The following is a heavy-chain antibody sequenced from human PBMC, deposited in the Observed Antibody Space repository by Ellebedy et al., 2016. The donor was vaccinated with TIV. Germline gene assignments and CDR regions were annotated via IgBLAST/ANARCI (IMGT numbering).Heavy chain of an antibody. V-gene: IGHV3-23*01. Sequence: GESLKISCAASGFTFSNYAMSWVRRSPGKGLDWVSLISGNGEYTYYADSVKGRFTISRDNAKNTLYLQINSLRAEDTAIYYCVRGGLPAAGDYWGQGTLVTVSS. CDR1: GFTFSNYA. D-gene: IGHD6-13*01. CDR2: ISGNGEYT. J-gene: IGHJ4*02. CDR3: VRGGLPAAGDY.